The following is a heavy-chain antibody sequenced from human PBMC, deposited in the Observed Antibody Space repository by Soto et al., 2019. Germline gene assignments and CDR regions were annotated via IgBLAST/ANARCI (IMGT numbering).Heavy chain of an antibody. CDR1: GGSISSYY. V-gene: IGHV4-4*07. D-gene: IGHD6-13*01. J-gene: IGHJ6*02. CDR3: AGVGVYSSSWYEFISMDV. CDR2: IYTSGST. Sequence: SETLSLTCTVSGGSISSYYWSWIRQPAGKGLEWIGRIYTSGSTNYNPSLKSRVTMSVDTTKNQFSQKLSSVAAADTAVYYCAGVGVYSSSWYEFISMDVWGQGTTVTVSS.